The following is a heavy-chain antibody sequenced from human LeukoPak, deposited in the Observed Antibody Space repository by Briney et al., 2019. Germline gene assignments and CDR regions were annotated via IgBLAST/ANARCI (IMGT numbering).Heavy chain of an antibody. Sequence: GSLRLSCAASGFTFSDYYMSWIRQAPGKGLEWVSYISSSGSTIYYADSVKGRFSISRDNAKNSLYLQMNSLRAEDTAVYYCARTTKTTVTTDWGQGTLVTVSS. CDR2: ISSSGSTI. CDR3: ARTTKTTVTTD. J-gene: IGHJ4*02. D-gene: IGHD4-17*01. V-gene: IGHV3-11*01. CDR1: GFTFSDYY.